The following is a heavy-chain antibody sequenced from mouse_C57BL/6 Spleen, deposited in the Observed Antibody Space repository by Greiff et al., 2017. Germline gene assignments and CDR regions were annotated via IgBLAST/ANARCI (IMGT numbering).Heavy chain of an antibody. D-gene: IGHD1-1*01. Sequence: QVQLKQSGPELAKPGASVKLSCKASGYTFTGYCINWVKQRPGQGLEWIGYIYPGSGNTKYNEKFKGKATLTVDKSSSTAYMQLSSLTYEDSAVYFCLKSVGYYGVDYWGQGTTRTVSS. CDR1: GYTFTGYC. CDR3: LKSVGYYGVDY. CDR2: IYPGSGNT. V-gene: IGHV1-84*01. J-gene: IGHJ2*01.